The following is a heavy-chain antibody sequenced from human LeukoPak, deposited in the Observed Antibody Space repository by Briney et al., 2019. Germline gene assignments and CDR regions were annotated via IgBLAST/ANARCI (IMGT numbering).Heavy chain of an antibody. D-gene: IGHD3-10*01. Sequence: GGSLRLSCAASGFTFSSYWMSWVRQAPGKGLEWVANIKQDGSEKYYVDSVKGRFTISRDNSKNTLYLQMNSLRAEDTAVYYCAKDFINRNEDGSPLDYWGQGTLVTVSS. J-gene: IGHJ4*02. V-gene: IGHV3-7*01. CDR1: GFTFSSYW. CDR3: AKDFINRNEDGSPLDY. CDR2: IKQDGSEK.